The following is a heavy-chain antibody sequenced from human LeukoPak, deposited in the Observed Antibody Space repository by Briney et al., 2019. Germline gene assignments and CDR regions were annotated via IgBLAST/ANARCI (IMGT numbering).Heavy chain of an antibody. D-gene: IGHD3-10*01. Sequence: PSETLSLTCTVSGGSISTSNYYWGWIRQPTGKGLEWIGNIFYSGSTYYSPSLRSRVTISLDTSRNQFSLKLSSVTAADTAVYYCARDPAYGSGSYDYWGQGTLVTVSS. J-gene: IGHJ4*02. CDR3: ARDPAYGSGSYDY. CDR1: GGSISTSNYY. CDR2: IFYSGST. V-gene: IGHV4-39*07.